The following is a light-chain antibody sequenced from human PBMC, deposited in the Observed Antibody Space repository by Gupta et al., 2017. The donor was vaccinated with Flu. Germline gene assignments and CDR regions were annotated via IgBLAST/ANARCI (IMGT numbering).Light chain of an antibody. CDR3: AAWDDSLSGPWV. CDR1: SSHIGNNF. J-gene: IGLJ3*02. Sequence: QSVLTQPPSASGTPGQSVLISCSGSSSHIGNNFVYWYQQLPGTAPKLLIYRDYQRPPGVPDRFSGSKSGTSASLAISGLRSEDDADYFCAAWDDSLSGPWVFGGGTKLTV. V-gene: IGLV1-47*01. CDR2: RDY.